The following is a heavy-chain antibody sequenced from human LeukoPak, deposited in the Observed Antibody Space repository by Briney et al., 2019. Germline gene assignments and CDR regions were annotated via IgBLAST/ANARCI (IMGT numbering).Heavy chain of an antibody. Sequence: SETLSLTCTVSGGSISSSSYYWGWIRQPPGKGLEWIGSIYYSGSTYYNPSLKSRVTISVDTSKNQFSLKLSSVTAADTAVYYCARDDHYYGSGIDYWGQGTLVTVSS. CDR2: IYYSGST. CDR3: ARDDHYYGSGIDY. D-gene: IGHD3-10*01. CDR1: GGSISSSSYY. J-gene: IGHJ4*02. V-gene: IGHV4-39*07.